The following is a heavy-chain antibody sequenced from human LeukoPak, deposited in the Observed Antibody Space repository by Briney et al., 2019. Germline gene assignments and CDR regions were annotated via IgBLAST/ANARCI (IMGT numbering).Heavy chain of an antibody. V-gene: IGHV5-51*01. Sequence: GESLKISCKGSGYSFTSYWIGWVRQMPGKGLEWMGTIYPGDSDTKYSPSFQGQVTISADKSISTAYLQWSSLKASDTAMYYCARLQYSSSWDYAFDIWGQGTMVTVSS. J-gene: IGHJ3*02. CDR2: IYPGDSDT. CDR1: GYSFTSYW. CDR3: ARLQYSSSWDYAFDI. D-gene: IGHD6-13*01.